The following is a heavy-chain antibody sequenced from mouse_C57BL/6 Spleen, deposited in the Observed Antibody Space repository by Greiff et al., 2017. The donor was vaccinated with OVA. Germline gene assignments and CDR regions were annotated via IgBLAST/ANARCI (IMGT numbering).Heavy chain of an antibody. Sequence: ESGPGLVKPSQSLSLTCSVTGYSITSGYYWNWIRQFPGNNLEWLGYISYDGSNNYNPSLKNRISITRDTSKTQFFLKLNSVTTEDTATYYCARDGPFAYWGQGTLVTVSA. CDR2: ISYDGSN. J-gene: IGHJ3*01. CDR3: ARDGPFAY. CDR1: GYSITSGYY. V-gene: IGHV3-6*01.